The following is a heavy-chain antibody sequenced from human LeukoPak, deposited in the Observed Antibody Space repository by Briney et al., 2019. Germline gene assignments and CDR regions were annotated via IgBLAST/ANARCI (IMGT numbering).Heavy chain of an antibody. CDR3: AKDRLAPLIHYYYGMEV. CDR2: INGGNGNT. CDR1: GYPFTSYA. J-gene: IGHJ6*02. V-gene: IGHV1-3*01. Sequence: GASVKVSCKASGYPFTSYAMHWVRQAPGQRLEWMGWINGGNGNTKYSQKFQGRVTMTRDTSASTAYMELSSLRSEDTAVYYCAKDRLAPLIHYYYGMEVWGQGTTVTVSS. D-gene: IGHD2-21*01.